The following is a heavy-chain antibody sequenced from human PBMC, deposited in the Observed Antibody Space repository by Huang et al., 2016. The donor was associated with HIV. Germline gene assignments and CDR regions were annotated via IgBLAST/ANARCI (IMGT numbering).Heavy chain of an antibody. CDR1: GFTFSSYG. CDR3: AKGGRAAAVMDV. V-gene: IGHV3-30*18. J-gene: IGHJ6*04. CDR2: ISYDKSNK. D-gene: IGHD6-13*01. Sequence: QVQLVESGGGVVQPGRSLILSCAASGFTFSSYGMPWVRQAPGKGLEWVAVISYDKSNKYYADSVKGRLTISRDNSKNTLYLQINSLTTEDTAVYYCAKGGRAAAVMDVWGKGTTVTVSS.